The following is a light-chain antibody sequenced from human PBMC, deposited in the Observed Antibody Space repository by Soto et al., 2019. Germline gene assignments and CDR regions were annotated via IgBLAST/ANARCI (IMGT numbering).Light chain of an antibody. J-gene: IGLJ1*01. CDR3: SSYTSSSTPG. V-gene: IGLV2-14*01. Sequence: QSALTQPASVSGSPGQSITISCTGTSSDVGGYNYVSWYQQHPGKAPKLMIYDVSNRPSGFSNRFSGSKSGNTASLTISGLQAEDEADYYCSSYTSSSTPGFGTGTKLTVL. CDR1: SSDVGGYNY. CDR2: DVS.